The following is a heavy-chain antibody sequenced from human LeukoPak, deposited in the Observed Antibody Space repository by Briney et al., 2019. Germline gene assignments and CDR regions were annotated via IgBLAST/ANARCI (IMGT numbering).Heavy chain of an antibody. CDR2: ISSSSSTI. J-gene: IGHJ5*02. D-gene: IGHD6-13*01. Sequence: GGSLRLSCAASGFTFSSYSMNWVRQAPGKGLEWVSYISSSSSTIYYADSVKGRFTISRDNAKNSLYLQMNSLRAEDTAVYYCARDLSKQQLVGWAVWSDPWGQGTLVTVSS. V-gene: IGHV3-48*01. CDR3: ARDLSKQQLVGWAVWSDP. CDR1: GFTFSSYS.